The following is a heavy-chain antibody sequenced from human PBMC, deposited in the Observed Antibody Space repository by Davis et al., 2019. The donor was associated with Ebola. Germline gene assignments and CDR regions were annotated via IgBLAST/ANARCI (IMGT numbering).Heavy chain of an antibody. J-gene: IGHJ4*02. CDR1: GFTFSSYW. D-gene: IGHD5-12*01. CDR2: IKQDGSEK. Sequence: PGGSLRLSCAASGFTFSSYWMSWVRQAPGKGLEWVANIKQDGSEKYYVDSVKGRFTISRDNAKNSLYLQMNSLRAEDTAVYYCAREDIVATISEYYFDYWGQGTLVTVSS. CDR3: AREDIVATISEYYFDY. V-gene: IGHV3-7*01.